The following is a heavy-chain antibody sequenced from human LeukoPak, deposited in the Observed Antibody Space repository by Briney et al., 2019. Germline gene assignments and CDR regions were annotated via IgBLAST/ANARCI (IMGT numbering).Heavy chain of an antibody. CDR3: STGVTTVTTSYFQH. J-gene: IGHJ1*01. CDR2: IKSKTDDGTT. Sequence: GGSLRLSCAASGFTFTNAWMNWVRQAPGRGLEWVGRIKSKTDDGTTDYAAPVKGRFTISRDDSGNTLYLQMNSLKTEDTAIYYCSTGVTTVTTSYFQHWGQGTLVTVSS. D-gene: IGHD4-17*01. V-gene: IGHV3-15*07. CDR1: GFTFTNAW.